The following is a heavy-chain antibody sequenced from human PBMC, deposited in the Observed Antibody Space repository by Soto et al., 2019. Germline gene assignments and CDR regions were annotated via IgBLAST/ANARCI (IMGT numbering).Heavy chain of an antibody. CDR1: GFTFSAFW. Sequence: EVQLVESGGGLVQPGESLRLSCAASGFTFSAFWMTWLRQAPGKGLEWVANIKRDGTVTHYGDSVEGRCTLSRDHAQKSLSLQLNLLRHEDSAMYYCARDLSPPGEFFYDAFAVWGQGTFVTVSS. J-gene: IGHJ3*01. CDR2: IKRDGTVT. CDR3: ARDLSPPGEFFYDAFAV. V-gene: IGHV3-7*04. D-gene: IGHD2-21*01.